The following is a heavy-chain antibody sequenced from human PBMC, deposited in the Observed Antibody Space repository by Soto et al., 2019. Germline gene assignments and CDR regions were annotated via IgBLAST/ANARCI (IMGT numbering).Heavy chain of an antibody. CDR3: ARDWTVTSYYYYGMDV. V-gene: IGHV3-30-3*01. Sequence: QVQLVESGGGVVQPGRSLRLSCAASGFSFSSYAMHWVRQAPGKGLEWVAVISYDGSNKYYADSVKGRFTISRDNSKNTLYLQMNSLRAEDTAVYYRARDWTVTSYYYYGMDVWGQGTTVTVSS. D-gene: IGHD4-17*01. J-gene: IGHJ6*02. CDR1: GFSFSSYA. CDR2: ISYDGSNK.